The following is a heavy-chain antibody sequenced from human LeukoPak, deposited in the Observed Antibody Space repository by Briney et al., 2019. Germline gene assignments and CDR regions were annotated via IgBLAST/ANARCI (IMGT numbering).Heavy chain of an antibody. D-gene: IGHD3-10*01. CDR2: IIPILGIA. Sequence: GASVKVSCKASGGTFSSYAISWVRQAPGQGLEWMGRIIPILGIANYAQKFQGRVTITADKSTSTAYMELSSLRSEDTAVYYCARGQTGSYYYNWFDPWGQGTLVTVSS. CDR3: ARGQTGSYYYNWFDP. V-gene: IGHV1-69*04. CDR1: GGTFSSYA. J-gene: IGHJ5*02.